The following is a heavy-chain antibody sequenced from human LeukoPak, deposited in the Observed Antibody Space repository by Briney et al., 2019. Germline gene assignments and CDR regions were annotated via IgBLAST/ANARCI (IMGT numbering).Heavy chain of an antibody. J-gene: IGHJ4*02. CDR2: ISGSGGST. Sequence: GGSLRLSCAASGFTFSSYAMSWVRQAPGKGLEWGSAISGSGGSTYYADSVKGRFTISRDNSKNTLYLQMNGLRAEDTAVYYCAKGEGGYGDCFDYWGQGTLVTVSS. CDR1: GFTFSSYA. CDR3: AKGEGGYGDCFDY. V-gene: IGHV3-23*01. D-gene: IGHD4-17*01.